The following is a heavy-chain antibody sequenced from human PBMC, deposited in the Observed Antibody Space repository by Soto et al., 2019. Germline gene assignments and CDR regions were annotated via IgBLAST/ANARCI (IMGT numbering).Heavy chain of an antibody. CDR2: ISAYNGHT. CDR3: AREGAGTNPLGY. D-gene: IGHD2-8*01. CDR1: GYTFTNYG. Sequence: QVQLVQSGPEVKKPGASVKVSCKASGYTFTNYGFNWVRQAPGQGLEWMGWISAYNGHTKYSQIFQARVLMTPDTSPSTAYMELRSLTSDDTAVEYLAREGAGTNPLGYWGQGTLVTVSS. J-gene: IGHJ4*02. V-gene: IGHV1-18*01.